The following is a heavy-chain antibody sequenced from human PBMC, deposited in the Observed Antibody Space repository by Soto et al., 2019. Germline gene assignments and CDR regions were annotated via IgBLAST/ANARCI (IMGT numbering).Heavy chain of an antibody. J-gene: IGHJ5*02. CDR2: IYHSGST. CDR3: ARVPDR. V-gene: IGHV4-30-2*01. Sequence: TSETLSLTCAVSGGSISSGGYSWSWIRQPPGKGLEWIGYIYHSGSTYYNPSLKSRVAISVDRSKNQFSLKLSSVTAADTAVYYCARVPDRWGQGTLVTVSS. CDR1: GGSISSGGYS. D-gene: IGHD2-2*01.